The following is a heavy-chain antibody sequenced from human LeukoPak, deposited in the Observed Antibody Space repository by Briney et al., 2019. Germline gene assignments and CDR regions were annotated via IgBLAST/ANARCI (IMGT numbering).Heavy chain of an antibody. D-gene: IGHD3/OR15-3a*01. CDR1: GFTVSSNY. Sequence: PGGSLRLSCAASGFTVSSNYMSWVRQAPGMGLEWVSVIYSGGTTYYADSVKGRFTISRDNSKNMLYLQMNSLRADDTAVYYCAREPGTDYRKYYFDYWGQGTLVTISS. CDR2: IYSGGTT. V-gene: IGHV3-53*01. CDR3: AREPGTDYRKYYFDY. J-gene: IGHJ4*02.